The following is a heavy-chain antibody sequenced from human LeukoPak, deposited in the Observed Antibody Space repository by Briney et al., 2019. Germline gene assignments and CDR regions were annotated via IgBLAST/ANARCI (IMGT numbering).Heavy chain of an antibody. CDR2: IYYSGST. CDR3: ARDPLSGSSSLPFDY. V-gene: IGHV4-39*07. D-gene: IGHD1-26*01. CDR1: GGSISSSSYY. Sequence: SETLSLTCTVSGGSISSSSYYWGWIRQPPGKGLEWIGSIYYSGSTYYNPSLKSRVTVSVDTSKNQFSLKLSSVTAADTAVYYCARDPLSGSSSLPFDYWGQGTLVTVSS. J-gene: IGHJ4*02.